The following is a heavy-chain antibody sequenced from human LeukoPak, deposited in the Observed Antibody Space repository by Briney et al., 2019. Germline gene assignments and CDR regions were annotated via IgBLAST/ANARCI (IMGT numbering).Heavy chain of an antibody. D-gene: IGHD2-15*01. CDR3: ARDSGYCSGGSCYPANFDY. CDR1: GGSFSSGSYY. Sequence: SETLSLTCTVSGGSFSSGSYYWSWIRQPPGKGLEWIGYIYYSGSTNYNPSLKSRVTMSIDMSKNQFSLKLSSVTAADTAVYYCARDSGYCSGGSCYPANFDYWGQGTLVTVSS. J-gene: IGHJ4*02. V-gene: IGHV4-61*01. CDR2: IYYSGST.